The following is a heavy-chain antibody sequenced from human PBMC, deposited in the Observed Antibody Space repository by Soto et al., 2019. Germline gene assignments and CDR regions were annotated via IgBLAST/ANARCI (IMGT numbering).Heavy chain of an antibody. V-gene: IGHV1-18*01. D-gene: IGHD1-26*01. Sequence: GASVKVSCKASGYTFTSYGISWVRQAPGQGLEWMGWISAYNGNTNYAQKLQGRVTMTTDTSTSTAYMELRSLGSDDTAVYYCARYHGSYAGHVGWFDPWGQGTLVTVSS. CDR1: GYTFTSYG. J-gene: IGHJ5*02. CDR3: ARYHGSYAGHVGWFDP. CDR2: ISAYNGNT.